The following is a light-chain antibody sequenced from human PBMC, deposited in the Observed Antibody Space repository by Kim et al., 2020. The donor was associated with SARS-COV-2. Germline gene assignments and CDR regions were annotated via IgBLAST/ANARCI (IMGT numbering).Light chain of an antibody. CDR3: NSRDNSANVI. V-gene: IGLV3-19*01. CDR2: GRN. Sequence: SSELTQDPAVSVALGQTVRITCQGDNLRNYYATWYQHKPGQAPVLVIYGRNSRPSGIPDRFSGSTSGNTASLTITGAQAEDEADYYCNSRDNSANVIFGGGTQLTVL. J-gene: IGLJ2*01. CDR1: NLRNYY.